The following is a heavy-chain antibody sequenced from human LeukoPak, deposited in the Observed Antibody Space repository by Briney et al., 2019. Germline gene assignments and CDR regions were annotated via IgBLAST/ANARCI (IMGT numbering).Heavy chain of an antibody. CDR1: GNYW. J-gene: IGHJ5*02. CDR2: INSDGSWT. D-gene: IGHD2-2*01. CDR3: AKVSVGYCSSTSCYELDP. V-gene: IGHV3-74*01. Sequence: GGSLRLSCAASGNYWMHWVRQAPGKGLVWVSHINSDGSWTSYADSVKGRFTISKDNAKNTVYLQMNNLRAEGTAVYYCAKVSVGYCSSTSCYELDPWGQGTLVTVSS.